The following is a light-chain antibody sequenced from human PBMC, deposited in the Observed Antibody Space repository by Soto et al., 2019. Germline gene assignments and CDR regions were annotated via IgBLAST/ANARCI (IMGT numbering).Light chain of an antibody. CDR3: FSHRSGNSHV. CDR1: SSDIGSYNF. Sequence: QSALIQPASVSGSPGQSITISCTGTSSDIGSYNFVSWYQQYPGKAPKLMIYGVTNRPSGVSDRFSGSKTGNTASLTISGLQAEDEAAYYCFSHRSGNSHVFGTGTKLTVL. J-gene: IGLJ1*01. CDR2: GVT. V-gene: IGLV2-14*01.